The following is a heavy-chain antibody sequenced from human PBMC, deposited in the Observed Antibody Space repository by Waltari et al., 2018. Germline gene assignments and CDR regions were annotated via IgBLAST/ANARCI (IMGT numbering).Heavy chain of an antibody. CDR1: GGSISSSSYY. J-gene: IGHJ4*02. CDR3: ARDALLGSFDY. CDR2: IYYSGST. Sequence: QLQLQESGPGLVKPSETLSLTCTVSGGSISSSSYYWGWIRQPPGKGLEWIGGIYYSGSTYYNPSLKSRVTISVDTSKNQFSLKLSSVTAADTAVYYCARDALLGSFDYWGQGTLVTVSS. V-gene: IGHV4-39*07. D-gene: IGHD7-27*01.